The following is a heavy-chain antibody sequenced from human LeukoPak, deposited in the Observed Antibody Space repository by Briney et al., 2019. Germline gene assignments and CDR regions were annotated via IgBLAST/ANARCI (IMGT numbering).Heavy chain of an antibody. D-gene: IGHD1-26*01. CDR1: GGSILSTNW. CDR3: ARESGAFSPFGF. J-gene: IGHJ4*02. V-gene: IGHV4-4*02. CDR2: VHLSGGS. Sequence: SGTLSLTCAVSGGSILSTNWWSWVRQSPGKWLEWIGEVHLSGGSNYNPSLKSRVSMSIDKSRNRLSLELTSVTAADTAIYYCARESGAFSPFGFWGQGTLVTVSS.